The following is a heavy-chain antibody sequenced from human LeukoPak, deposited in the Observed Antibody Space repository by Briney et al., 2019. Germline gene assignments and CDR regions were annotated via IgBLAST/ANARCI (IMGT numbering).Heavy chain of an antibody. Sequence: PGGSLRLSCAASGFTFSSYWMNWVRQAPGKGLVWVSRINSDGSSTSYANSVKGRFTNSRDNAKNTLYLLMNSLSAEDTAEYYCARASRGSFDYWGQGTLVTVSS. J-gene: IGHJ4*02. D-gene: IGHD5-24*01. V-gene: IGHV3-74*01. CDR1: GFTFSSYW. CDR3: ARASRGSFDY. CDR2: INSDGSST.